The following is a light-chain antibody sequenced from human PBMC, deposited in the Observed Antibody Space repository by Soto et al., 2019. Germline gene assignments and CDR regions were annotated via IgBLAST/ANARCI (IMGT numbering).Light chain of an antibody. CDR3: CSYAGSYTWV. V-gene: IGLV2-11*01. J-gene: IGLJ3*02. CDR1: RSDIGGYND. CDR2: DVS. Sequence: QSVLTQPRSVSGSPGQSVTISCTGTRSDIGGYNDVSWYQQHPVKAPKPMIYDVSKRPSGVPDRFSGSKSGNTASLTISGLQAEDEADYYCCSYAGSYTWVFGGGTKVTVL.